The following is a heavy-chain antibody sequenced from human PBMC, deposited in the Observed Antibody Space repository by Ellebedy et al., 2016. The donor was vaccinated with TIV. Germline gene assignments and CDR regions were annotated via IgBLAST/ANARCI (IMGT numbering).Heavy chain of an antibody. CDR1: GGSVSSGSYY. D-gene: IGHD5-12*01. J-gene: IGHJ3*02. Sequence: GSLRLXXTVSGGSVSSGSYYWSWIRQPPGKGLEWIGYIYYSGSTNYNPSLKSRVTISVDTSKNQFSLKLSSVTAADTAVYYCARVVADSDAFDIWGQGTMVTVSS. CDR3: ARVVADSDAFDI. CDR2: IYYSGST. V-gene: IGHV4-61*01.